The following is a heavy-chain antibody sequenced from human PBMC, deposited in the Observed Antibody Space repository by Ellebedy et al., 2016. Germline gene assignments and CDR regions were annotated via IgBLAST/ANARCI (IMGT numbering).Heavy chain of an antibody. CDR3: ARGGFCSSTSCYLRWFDP. Sequence: SETLSLXXTVSGGSISGNDYYWSWIRQPPGKGLEWIGYIYSSGSTYYNPSLKSRLTISVDTSKNQFSLKLTSMTAADTAVYYCARGGFCSSTSCYLRWFDPWGQGTLVTVSS. D-gene: IGHD2-2*01. V-gene: IGHV4-30-4*01. CDR1: GGSISGNDYY. J-gene: IGHJ5*02. CDR2: IYSSGST.